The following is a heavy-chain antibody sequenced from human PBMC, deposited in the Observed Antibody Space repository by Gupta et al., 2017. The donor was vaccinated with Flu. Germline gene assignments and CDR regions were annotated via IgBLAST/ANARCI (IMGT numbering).Heavy chain of an antibody. J-gene: IGHJ3*02. Sequence: RQAPGQGLEWMGWISAYNGNTNYAQKLQGRVTMTTDTSTSTAYMELRSLRSDDTAVYYCARGDTVGADAFDIWGQGTMVTVSS. D-gene: IGHD4-17*01. CDR3: ARGDTVGADAFDI. V-gene: IGHV1-18*01. CDR2: ISAYNGNT.